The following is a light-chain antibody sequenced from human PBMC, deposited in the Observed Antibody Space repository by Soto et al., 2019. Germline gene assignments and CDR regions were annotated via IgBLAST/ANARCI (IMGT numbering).Light chain of an antibody. CDR1: QNINMW. CDR2: DAS. V-gene: IGKV1-5*01. Sequence: DIQMTQSPSTLSASVGDRVTITCRASQNINMWLAWYQQKPGKAPKLLIYDASSLQSGVPSRFGGSGSGTDFTLAITRLLPDDCATYYCQHYSLYSPWTFGQGTKVEI. CDR3: QHYSLYSPWT. J-gene: IGKJ1*01.